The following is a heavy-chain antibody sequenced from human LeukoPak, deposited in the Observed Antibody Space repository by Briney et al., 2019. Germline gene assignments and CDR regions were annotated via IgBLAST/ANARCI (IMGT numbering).Heavy chain of an antibody. J-gene: IGHJ4*02. CDR3: AKDILADGPFFDY. Sequence: PGGSLRLCCAASGFTFREYYMGWIRQAPGKGLEWVSYISPTGGAVYYADSVKGRFTISRDNGQNSLYLQMNGLRAEDTDLYYCAKDILADGPFFDYWGQGTLVTVSS. D-gene: IGHD5-24*01. V-gene: IGHV3-11*01. CDR2: ISPTGGAV. CDR1: GFTFREYY.